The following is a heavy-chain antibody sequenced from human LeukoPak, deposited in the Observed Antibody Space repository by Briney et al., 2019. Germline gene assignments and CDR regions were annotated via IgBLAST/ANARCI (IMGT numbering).Heavy chain of an antibody. CDR1: GGSISSSNW. D-gene: IGHD3-3*01. Sequence: PSETLSLTCAVSGGSISSSNWWSWVRQPPGKGLEWIGEIYHSGSTNYNPSLKSRVTISVDKSKNQFSLKLSSVTAADTAVYYCARDTRPYYDFWSGSSADAFDIWGQGTMVTVSS. CDR3: ARDTRPYYDFWSGSSADAFDI. J-gene: IGHJ3*02. CDR2: IYHSGST. V-gene: IGHV4-4*02.